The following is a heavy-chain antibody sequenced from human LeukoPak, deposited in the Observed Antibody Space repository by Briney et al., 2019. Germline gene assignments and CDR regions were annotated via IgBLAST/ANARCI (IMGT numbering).Heavy chain of an antibody. CDR1: GGTFNNSA. J-gene: IGHJ5*02. CDR3: ARDVHGDYGSGWFDP. CDR2: IMPLFGTA. Sequence: SSVKVSCKTSGGTFNNSAISWVRQAPGQGLEWLGGIMPLFGTAGYAQKFQGRATITKDESTRTVYLEPTSLTSDDTAVYYCARDVHGDYGSGWFDPWGQGTLVSVSS. V-gene: IGHV1-69*05. D-gene: IGHD4-17*01.